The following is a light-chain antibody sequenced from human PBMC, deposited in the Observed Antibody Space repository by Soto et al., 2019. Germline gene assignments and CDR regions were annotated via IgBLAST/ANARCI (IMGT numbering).Light chain of an antibody. CDR1: PSVSSH. CDR3: QQYNDWQWT. Sequence: ERVMTQSPATLSVSPGERATLSCRASPSVSSHLAWYHQKPGQAPRRLISGAATRATGIPARFSGSGSGTDFTITISSLQSEYFGVYYCQQYNDWQWTSGRGTKVDIK. J-gene: IGKJ1*01. CDR2: GAA. V-gene: IGKV3-15*01.